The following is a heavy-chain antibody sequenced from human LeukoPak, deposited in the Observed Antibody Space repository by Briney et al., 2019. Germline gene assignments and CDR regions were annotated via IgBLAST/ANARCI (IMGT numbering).Heavy chain of an antibody. CDR1: GYTFTSYD. J-gene: IGHJ5*02. V-gene: IGHV1-8*01. CDR2: MNPNSGNT. CDR3: ARGSYYGSGSYYDWFDP. D-gene: IGHD3-10*01. Sequence: ASVTVSCKASGYTFTSYDINWVRQATGQGLEWMGWMNPNSGNTGYAQKFQGRVTMTRNTSISTAYMELSSLRSEDTAVYYCARGSYYGSGSYYDWFDPWGQGTLVTASS.